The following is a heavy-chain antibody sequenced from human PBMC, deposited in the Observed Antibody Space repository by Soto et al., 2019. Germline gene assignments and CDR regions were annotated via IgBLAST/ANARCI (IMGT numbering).Heavy chain of an antibody. CDR3: ARVGSSSWYLALYLGSDHWFDP. CDR1: GFTFSSYW. V-gene: IGHV3-7*01. J-gene: IGHJ5*02. Sequence: EVQLVESGGGLVQPGGSLRLSCAASGFTFSSYWMSWVRQAAGKGLEWVANIKQDGSEKYYVDSVKGRFTISRDNAKNSLYLQMNSLRAEDTAMYYCARVGSSSWYLALYLGSDHWFDPWGQGTLVTVSS. CDR2: IKQDGSEK. D-gene: IGHD6-13*01.